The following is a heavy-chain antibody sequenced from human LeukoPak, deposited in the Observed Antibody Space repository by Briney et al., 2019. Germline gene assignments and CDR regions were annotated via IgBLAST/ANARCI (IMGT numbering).Heavy chain of an antibody. CDR3: ASSPPTGATWYFDL. Sequence: GGSLRLSCAASGFTFSTYAMHWVRQAPGKGLEYVSAISSDGGSTYYANSVKGRFTISRDNSRNTLYLQMGSLRAEDMAVYNCASSPPTGATWYFDLWGRGTLVTVSS. CDR2: ISSDGGST. J-gene: IGHJ2*01. D-gene: IGHD1-7*01. V-gene: IGHV3-64*01. CDR1: GFTFSTYA.